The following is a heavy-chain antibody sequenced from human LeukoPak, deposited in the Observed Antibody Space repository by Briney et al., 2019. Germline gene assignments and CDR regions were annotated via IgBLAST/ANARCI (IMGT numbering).Heavy chain of an antibody. Sequence: ASVKVSCKASGYTFTTYYMHWVRQAPGQGLEWMVGIIPMVNTTKYAQRFQGRVSITADESTSTGYMEVSSLRPEDTAVYYCAIFQGTYGDNDNDFWRQGTLVTVSS. CDR1: GYTFTTYY. CDR3: AIFQGTYGDNDNDF. J-gene: IGHJ4*02. V-gene: IGHV1-69*13. D-gene: IGHD4-17*01. CDR2: IIPMVNTT.